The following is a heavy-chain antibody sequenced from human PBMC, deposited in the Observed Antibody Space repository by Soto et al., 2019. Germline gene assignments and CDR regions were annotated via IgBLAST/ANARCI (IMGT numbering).Heavy chain of an antibody. J-gene: IGHJ3*02. Sequence: QVQLQESGPGLVKPSQTLSLTCTVSGGSISSGGYYWSWIRQHLGKGLEWIGYIYYSGSTYYNPSLKRRVTISVDTPKNQCSLKLSSVTAADTAVYYCARDGSQVTIPTRAFDIWGQGTMVTVSS. D-gene: IGHD3-3*01. CDR2: IYYSGST. CDR3: ARDGSQVTIPTRAFDI. CDR1: GGSISSGGYY. V-gene: IGHV4-31*03.